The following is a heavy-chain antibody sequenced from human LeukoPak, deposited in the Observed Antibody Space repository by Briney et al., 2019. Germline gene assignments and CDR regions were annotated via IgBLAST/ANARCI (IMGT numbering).Heavy chain of an antibody. CDR3: AKDIGIAVAGRGGNFDY. CDR1: GFTFDDYA. V-gene: IGHV3-9*01. CDR2: ISWNSGSI. Sequence: GGSLRLSCAASGFTFDDYAMHWVRQAPGKGLEWVSGISWNSGSIGYADSVKGRFTISRDNAKNSPYLQMNSLRAEDTALYYCAKDIGIAVAGRGGNFDYWGQGTLVTVSS. D-gene: IGHD6-19*01. J-gene: IGHJ4*02.